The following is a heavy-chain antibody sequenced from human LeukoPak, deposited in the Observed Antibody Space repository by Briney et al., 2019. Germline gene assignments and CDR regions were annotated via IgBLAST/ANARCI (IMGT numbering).Heavy chain of an antibody. CDR2: INPSGGST. D-gene: IGHD6-19*01. Sequence: ASVKVSCKASGYTFTSYYMHWVRQAPGQGLEWMGTINPSGGSTSYAQKFQGRVTMTRDTSTSTVYMELSSLRSEDTAVCYCAREGAVAGTDFDYWGQGTLVTVSS. CDR1: GYTFTSYY. V-gene: IGHV1-46*01. J-gene: IGHJ4*02. CDR3: AREGAVAGTDFDY.